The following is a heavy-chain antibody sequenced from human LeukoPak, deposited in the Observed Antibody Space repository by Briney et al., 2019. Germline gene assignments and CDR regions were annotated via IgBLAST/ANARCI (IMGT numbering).Heavy chain of an antibody. Sequence: GGSLRLSCAASEFTFSSYAMQWVRQAPGKGLEWVSGISASGGSTWYADSVKGRFTISRDNSKNTLYLQMNSRRAEDTAVYYCAKYVSARGPPYALAVWGQGTTVTVSS. V-gene: IGHV3-23*01. CDR2: ISASGGST. CDR3: AKYVSARGPPYALAV. J-gene: IGHJ6*02. CDR1: EFTFSSYA. D-gene: IGHD2/OR15-2a*01.